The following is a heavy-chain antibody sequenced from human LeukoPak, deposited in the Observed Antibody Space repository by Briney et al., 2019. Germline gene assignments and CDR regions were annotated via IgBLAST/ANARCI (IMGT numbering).Heavy chain of an antibody. Sequence: GESLKISCKGSGYSFTSYWIGWVRQMPGKGLEWMGIIYPGDSDTRYSPSFQGQVTISADKSISTAYLQWISLKASDTAMYYCVRHIYGDYPKFWYFDLWGRGTLVTVSS. D-gene: IGHD4-17*01. V-gene: IGHV5-51*01. J-gene: IGHJ2*01. CDR3: VRHIYGDYPKFWYFDL. CDR2: IYPGDSDT. CDR1: GYSFTSYW.